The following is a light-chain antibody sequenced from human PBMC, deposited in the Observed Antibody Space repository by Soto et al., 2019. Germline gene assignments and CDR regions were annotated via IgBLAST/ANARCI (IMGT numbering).Light chain of an antibody. CDR2: AAS. CDR1: QSISNY. CDR3: QQSYITPGT. V-gene: IGKV1-39*01. J-gene: IGKJ1*01. Sequence: DIQMTQSPSSLSASVGDRVTITCRASQSISNYLNWYQQKPGKAPNLLIYAASSLHSGVPSRFSDSGSGTDFTLTISSLQPEDFATYFCQQSYITPGTFGQGTKVEIK.